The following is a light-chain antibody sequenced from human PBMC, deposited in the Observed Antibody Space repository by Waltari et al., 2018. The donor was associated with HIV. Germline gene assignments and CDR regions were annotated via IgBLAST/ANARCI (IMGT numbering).Light chain of an antibody. CDR2: DVT. CDR3: CSYAGSYTWV. J-gene: IGLJ3*02. CDR1: SGDVGTYTY. V-gene: IGLV2-11*01. Sequence: QSALTQPRSVSGSPGQSVTISCTGTSGDVGTYTYVSCYQQHPGKAPKLMIYDVTKRPSRVPARFSASKSGNTASLTISGLQAEDEADYYCCSYAGSYTWVFGGGTKLTVL.